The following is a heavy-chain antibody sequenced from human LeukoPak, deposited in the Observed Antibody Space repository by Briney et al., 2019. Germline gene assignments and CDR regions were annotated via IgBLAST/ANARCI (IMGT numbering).Heavy chain of an antibody. D-gene: IGHD3-10*01. CDR2: IDSDGGST. J-gene: IGHJ5*02. V-gene: IGHV3-74*01. CDR3: ARVRLLFVYGLDP. CDR1: GFTLSSYW. Sequence: GGSLRLSCAASGFTLSSYWMHWVRQTPGMGLVWVSRIDSDGGSTSYADSVKGRFTISRDNAKNTLYLQMNSLRAEDTAVYYCARVRLLFVYGLDPWGQGTLVTVSS.